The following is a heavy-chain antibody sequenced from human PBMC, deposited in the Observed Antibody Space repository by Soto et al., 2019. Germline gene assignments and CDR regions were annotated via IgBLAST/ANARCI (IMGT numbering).Heavy chain of an antibody. CDR1: GYTFTSYY. CDR3: AREGLNSSLTNYYGMDV. Sequence: QVQLVQSGAEVKKPGASVKVSCKASGYTFTSYYMHWMRQAPGQGLEWMGIINPSGGSTSYAQKFRGRVTMTRDTSTSTVYMELSSLRSEDTAVYYCAREGLNSSLTNYYGMDVWGQGTTVTVSS. J-gene: IGHJ6*02. CDR2: INPSGGST. D-gene: IGHD1-20*01. V-gene: IGHV1-46*01.